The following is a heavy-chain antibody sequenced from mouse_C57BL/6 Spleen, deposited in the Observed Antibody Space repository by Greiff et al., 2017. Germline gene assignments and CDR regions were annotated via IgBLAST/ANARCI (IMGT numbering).Heavy chain of an antibody. CDR3: ARYYGSSLYFDY. CDR1: GYTFTSYT. V-gene: IGHV1-4*01. D-gene: IGHD1-1*01. J-gene: IGHJ2*01. Sequence: QVQLKESGAELARPGASVKMSCKASGYTFTSYTMHWVKQRPGQGLEWIGYINPSSGYTKYNQKFKDKATLTADKSSSTAYMQLSSLTSEDSAVYYCARYYGSSLYFDYWGQGTTLTVSS. CDR2: INPSSGYT.